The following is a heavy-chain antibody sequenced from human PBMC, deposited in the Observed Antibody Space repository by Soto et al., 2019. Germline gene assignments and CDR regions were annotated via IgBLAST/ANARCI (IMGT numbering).Heavy chain of an antibody. Sequence: ASVEVSCKASGYTFTSYAMHWVRQAPGQRLEWMGWINAGIGDTQYSQDFQGRVTITRDTSASTAYMELSSLRSEDTAVYYCARGSVGTAMVRCYYYGMDVWGQGTTVAVSS. CDR1: GYTFTSYA. D-gene: IGHD5-18*01. J-gene: IGHJ6*02. CDR3: ARGSVGTAMVRCYYYGMDV. CDR2: INAGIGDT. V-gene: IGHV1-3*01.